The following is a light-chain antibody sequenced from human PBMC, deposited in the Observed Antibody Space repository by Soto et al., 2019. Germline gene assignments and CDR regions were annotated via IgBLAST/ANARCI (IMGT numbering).Light chain of an antibody. CDR3: SSYTTSTTYV. CDR2: EVS. J-gene: IGLJ1*01. CDR1: SSDVGSYSR. Sequence: QSALTQPPSVSGSPGQSVTISCTGTSSDVGSYSRVSWYQQPPGTAPKLMIYEVSNRPSGVPDRFSGSKSDNTASLTISGLQAEDEADYYCSSYTTSTTYVFGTGTKVTVL. V-gene: IGLV2-18*02.